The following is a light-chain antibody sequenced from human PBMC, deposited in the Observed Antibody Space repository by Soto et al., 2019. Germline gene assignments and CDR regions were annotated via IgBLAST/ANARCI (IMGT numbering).Light chain of an antibody. CDR2: AAS. CDR3: QQFSSYST. J-gene: IGKJ1*01. V-gene: IGKV1-5*01. Sequence: DIQMTQPPSTLSASVGDRVTITCRASQSIDNWLAWYQQKPGKAPKLLIYAASTLETGVPSRFSGSGSGTEFTLTIKSLQPVDFATYYCQQFSSYSTFGQGTKVDIK. CDR1: QSIDNW.